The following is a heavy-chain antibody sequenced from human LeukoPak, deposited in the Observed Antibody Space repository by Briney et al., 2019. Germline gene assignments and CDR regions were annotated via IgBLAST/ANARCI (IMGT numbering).Heavy chain of an antibody. CDR3: AKAEGYTLLFDY. CDR1: GFTFSSYG. Sequence: TGGSLRLSCAASGFTFSSYGMHWVRQAPGKGLEWVAFIRYDGSNKYYADSVKGRFTISRDNSKNTLYLQMNSLRAEDTAVYYCAKAEGYTLLFDYWGQGTLVTVSS. D-gene: IGHD5-24*01. V-gene: IGHV3-30*02. J-gene: IGHJ4*02. CDR2: IRYDGSNK.